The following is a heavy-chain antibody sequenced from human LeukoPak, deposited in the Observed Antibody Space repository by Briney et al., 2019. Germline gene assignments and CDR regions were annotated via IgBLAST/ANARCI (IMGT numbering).Heavy chain of an antibody. J-gene: IGHJ4*02. V-gene: IGHV3-30-3*01. Sequence: GGSLRLSCAASGFTFSSYAMHWVRQAPGKGLEWVAVISYDGSNEYYADSVKGRFTISRDNSKNTLYLQMNSLRAEDTAVYYCAREVEVAYDYWGQGTLVTVSS. CDR2: ISYDGSNE. CDR3: AREVEVAYDY. CDR1: GFTFSSYA.